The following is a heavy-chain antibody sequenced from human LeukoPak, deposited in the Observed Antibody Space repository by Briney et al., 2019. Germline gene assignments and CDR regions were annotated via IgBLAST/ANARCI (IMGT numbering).Heavy chain of an antibody. J-gene: IGHJ5*02. CDR2: IYTSGST. Sequence: KSSQTLSLTCTVSGGSISSGSYYWSWIRQPAGKGLEWIGRIYTSGSTNYNPSLKSRVTISVDTSKNQFSLKLSSVTAADTAVYYCARGGAPDNWFDPWGQGTLVTVSS. CDR3: ARGGAPDNWFDP. D-gene: IGHD1-26*01. CDR1: GGSISSGSYY. V-gene: IGHV4-61*02.